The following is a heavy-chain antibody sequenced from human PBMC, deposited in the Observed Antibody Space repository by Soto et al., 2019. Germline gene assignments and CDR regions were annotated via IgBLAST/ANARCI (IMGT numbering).Heavy chain of an antibody. V-gene: IGHV4-4*07. J-gene: IGHJ4*02. CDR2: IYPSGKT. CDR1: GDSVNNYY. CDR3: AGGDYHWGAYFDQ. D-gene: IGHD4-17*01. Sequence: SETLSLTCTVSGDSVNNYYWSWIRQPAGKGLEWIGRIYPSGKTNFNPSLKSRVTVSVDTAKNQFSLRLTSVTAADTAVYYCAGGDYHWGAYFDQWGQGALVTVS.